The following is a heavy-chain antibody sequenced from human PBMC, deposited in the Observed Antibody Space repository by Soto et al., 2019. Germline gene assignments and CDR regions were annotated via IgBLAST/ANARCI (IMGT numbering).Heavy chain of an antibody. D-gene: IGHD6-19*01. CDR2: IKQDGSEE. CDR1: GFIFSSSW. V-gene: IGHV3-7*01. Sequence: GGSLRLSCAASGFIFSSSWMSWVRQAPGRRLEWVAYIKQDGSEEHYVDSVKGRFTISRDNAKNSLYLQMNSLRVEDTAMYYCAKGGWFPDSWGQGTLVTVSS. J-gene: IGHJ4*02. CDR3: AKGGWFPDS.